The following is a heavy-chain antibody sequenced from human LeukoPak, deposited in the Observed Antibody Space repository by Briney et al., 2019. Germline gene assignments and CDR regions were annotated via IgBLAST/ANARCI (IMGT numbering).Heavy chain of an antibody. CDR3: AKDIGSGWYYYGMDV. Sequence: PGGSLRLSCAASGFTFDDYAMHWVRQAPGKGLEWVSGISWNSGSIGYADSVKGRFTISRDNAKNSLYLQMNSLRAEDTALYYCAKDIGSGWYYYGMDVWGQGTTVTVSS. CDR2: ISWNSGSI. D-gene: IGHD6-19*01. V-gene: IGHV3-9*01. J-gene: IGHJ6*02. CDR1: GFTFDDYA.